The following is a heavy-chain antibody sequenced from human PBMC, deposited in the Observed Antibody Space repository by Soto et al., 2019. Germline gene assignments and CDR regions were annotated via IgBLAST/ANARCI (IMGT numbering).Heavy chain of an antibody. V-gene: IGHV3-11*01. Sequence: GGSLRLSCAASGFTFTDWYMSWIRQAPGKGLEWISYITNNGDTTSYADSVRGRFTISRDNAQNSLGLQMNSLTVEDTAVYYCVQDHFWLVSWGQGALVTVSS. CDR1: GFTFTDWY. J-gene: IGHJ4*02. CDR3: VQDHFWLVS. CDR2: ITNNGDTT.